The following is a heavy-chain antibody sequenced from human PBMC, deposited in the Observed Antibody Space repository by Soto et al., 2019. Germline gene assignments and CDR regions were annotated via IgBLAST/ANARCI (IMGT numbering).Heavy chain of an antibody. Sequence: GGSLRLSCAASGFTFSSYAMSWVRQAPGKGLEWVSAISGSSGKTYYADSVKGRFTISRDNSKNTLYLQMNSLRAEDTAVYYCAKVITARLSYYYGMDVWGQGTTVTVSS. J-gene: IGHJ6*02. CDR2: ISGSSGKT. V-gene: IGHV3-23*01. CDR1: GFTFSSYA. CDR3: AKVITARLSYYYGMDV. D-gene: IGHD6-6*01.